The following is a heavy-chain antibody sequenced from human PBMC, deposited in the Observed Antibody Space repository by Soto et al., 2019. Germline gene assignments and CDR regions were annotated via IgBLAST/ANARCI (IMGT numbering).Heavy chain of an antibody. Sequence: QVQLVQSGAEVKKPGSSVKVSCKASGGTFSSYTISWVRQAPGQGLEWMGRIIPILGIANYAQKFQGRVTITADKSTSTAYMELSSLRSEDTAVYYCARRVTGYSSSWYPFDYWGRGTLVTVSS. CDR2: IIPILGIA. V-gene: IGHV1-69*02. CDR1: GGTFSSYT. D-gene: IGHD6-13*01. CDR3: ARRVTGYSSSWYPFDY. J-gene: IGHJ4*02.